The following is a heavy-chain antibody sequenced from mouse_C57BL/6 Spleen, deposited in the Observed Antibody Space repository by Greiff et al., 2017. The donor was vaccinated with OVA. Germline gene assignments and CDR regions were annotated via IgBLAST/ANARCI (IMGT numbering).Heavy chain of an antibody. CDR3: ARGGYDGYAMDY. V-gene: IGHV3-6*01. CDR2: ISYDGSN. D-gene: IGHD2-2*01. CDR1: GYSITSGYY. Sequence: EVKVEESGPGLVKPSQSLSLTCSVTGYSITSGYYWNWIRQFPGNKLEWMGYISYDGSNNYNPSLKNRISITRDTSKNQFFLKLNSVTTEDTATYYCARGGYDGYAMDYWGQGTSVTVSS. J-gene: IGHJ4*01.